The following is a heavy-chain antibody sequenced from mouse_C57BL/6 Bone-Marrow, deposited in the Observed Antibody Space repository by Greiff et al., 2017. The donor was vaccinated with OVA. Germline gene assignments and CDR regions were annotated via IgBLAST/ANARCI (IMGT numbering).Heavy chain of an antibody. D-gene: IGHD2-4*01. CDR1: GFTFSDYG. CDR2: ISSGSSTI. J-gene: IGHJ4*01. CDR3: ARGDYGREDAMDY. V-gene: IGHV5-17*01. Sequence: EVKLMESGGGLVKPGGSLKLSCAASGFTFSDYGMHWVRQAPEKGLEWVAYISSGSSTIYYADTVKGRFTISRDNAKNTLFLQRTSLRSEDTAMYYCARGDYGREDAMDYWGQGTSVTVSS.